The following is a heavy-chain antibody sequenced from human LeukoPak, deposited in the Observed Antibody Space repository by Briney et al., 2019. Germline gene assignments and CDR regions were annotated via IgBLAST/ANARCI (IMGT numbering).Heavy chain of an antibody. CDR3: ARDQCIAAAGTLAY. CDR2: ISSSSSYI. CDR1: GFTFSSYS. D-gene: IGHD6-13*01. Sequence: PGGSLRLSCAASGFTFSSYSMNWVRQAPGKGLEWVSSISSSSSYIYYADSVKGRFTISRDNAKNSLYLQMNSLGAEDTAVYYCARDQCIAAAGTLAYWGQGTLVTVSS. J-gene: IGHJ4*02. V-gene: IGHV3-21*01.